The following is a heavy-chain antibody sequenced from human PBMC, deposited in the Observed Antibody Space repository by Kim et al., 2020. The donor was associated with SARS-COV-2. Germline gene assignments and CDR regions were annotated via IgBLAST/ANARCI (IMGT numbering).Heavy chain of an antibody. V-gene: IGHV4-34*01. CDR1: GGSFSGYY. Sequence: SETLSLTCAVYGGSFSGYYWSWIRQPPGKGLEWIGEINHSGSTNYNPSLKSRVTISVDTSKNQFSLKLSSVTAADTAVYYCARGAAAAGSPNFDYWGQGTLVTVSS. CDR2: INHSGST. D-gene: IGHD6-13*01. CDR3: ARGAAAAGSPNFDY. J-gene: IGHJ4*02.